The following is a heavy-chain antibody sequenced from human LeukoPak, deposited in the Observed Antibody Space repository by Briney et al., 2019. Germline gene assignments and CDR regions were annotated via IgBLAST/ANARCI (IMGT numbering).Heavy chain of an antibody. Sequence: SDTLSLTCAVYGGSFSAYYWSWIRQPPGKGLEWIGEINHSGSTNYNPSLKSRATISVDTSKNQFSLKLSAVTAADTAVYYCARVGRQQLLYYFDYWGQGTLVTVSS. CDR1: GGSFSAYY. V-gene: IGHV4-34*01. D-gene: IGHD6-13*01. CDR2: INHSGST. CDR3: ARVGRQQLLYYFDY. J-gene: IGHJ4*02.